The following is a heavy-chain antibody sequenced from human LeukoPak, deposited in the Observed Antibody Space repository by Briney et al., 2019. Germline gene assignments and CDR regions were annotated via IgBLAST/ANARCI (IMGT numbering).Heavy chain of an antibody. Sequence: SVKVSCKASGGTFSSYPFTWVRQAPRQGLEWMGGIIPIFGTANYAQKFQGRVTITADASTSTAYMELSSLRSEDTAVYYCARGWDSSGQIPFFYWGQGTLVTVSS. J-gene: IGHJ4*02. V-gene: IGHV1-69*01. CDR1: GGTFSSYP. CDR2: IIPIFGTA. CDR3: ARGWDSSGQIPFFY. D-gene: IGHD3-22*01.